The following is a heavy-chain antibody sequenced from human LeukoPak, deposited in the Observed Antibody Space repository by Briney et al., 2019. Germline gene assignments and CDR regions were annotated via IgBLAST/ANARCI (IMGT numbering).Heavy chain of an antibody. CDR3: AADHFDYGDSRGGY. J-gene: IGHJ4*02. CDR1: GFTFTSSA. CDR2: IVVGSGNT. Sequence: GASVKVSCKASGFTFTSSAVQWVRQARGQPLEWIGWIVVGSGNTNYAQKFQERVTITRDMSTSTAYMELSSLRSEDTAVYYCAADHFDYGDSRGGYWGQGTLVTVSS. V-gene: IGHV1-58*01. D-gene: IGHD4-17*01.